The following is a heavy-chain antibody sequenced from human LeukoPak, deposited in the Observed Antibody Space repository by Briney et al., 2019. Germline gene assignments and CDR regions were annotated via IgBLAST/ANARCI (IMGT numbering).Heavy chain of an antibody. CDR2: ISGDGTIK. V-gene: IGHV3-74*03. CDR3: SRSQFDY. CDR1: GFAFSSYW. Sequence: GGSLRLSCEPSGFAFSSYWMLWVRQAPGKGLVWLSRISGDGTIKTYADFVKGRFTISRDNTKNILYLQMNSLKVEDTAMYYCSRSQFDYWGKGVLVTVSS. J-gene: IGHJ4*02.